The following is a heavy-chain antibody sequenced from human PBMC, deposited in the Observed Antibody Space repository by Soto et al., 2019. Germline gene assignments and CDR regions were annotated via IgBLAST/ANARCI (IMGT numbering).Heavy chain of an antibody. CDR1: GGSIASSGYY. D-gene: IGHD3-10*01. CDR3: VRQSGSGSYYIYYYYGMDV. J-gene: IGHJ6*02. Sequence: QLPLQESGPGLVKPSETLSLTCTVSGGSIASSGYYWGWIRQPPGKGLEWIGSIYYSGSTYYNPSLKSRVTISVDTSKNQFSLKLNSVTAADTAVYYCVRQSGSGSYYIYYYYGMDVWGQGTTVTVSS. CDR2: IYYSGST. V-gene: IGHV4-39*01.